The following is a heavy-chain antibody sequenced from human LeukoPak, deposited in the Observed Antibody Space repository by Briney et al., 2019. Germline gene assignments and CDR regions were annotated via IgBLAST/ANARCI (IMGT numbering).Heavy chain of an antibody. CDR1: GFTFSSYE. D-gene: IGHD2-21*02. CDR2: ISSSGSTI. CDR3: ARRRAIVVVTAIPYYYYYMDV. Sequence: GGSLRLSCAASGFTFSSYEMNWVRQAPGKGLEWVSYISSSGSTIYYADSVKGRFTISRDNAKNSLYLQMNSLRAEDTAVYYCARRRAIVVVTAIPYYYYYMDVWGKGTTVTVSS. V-gene: IGHV3-48*03. J-gene: IGHJ6*03.